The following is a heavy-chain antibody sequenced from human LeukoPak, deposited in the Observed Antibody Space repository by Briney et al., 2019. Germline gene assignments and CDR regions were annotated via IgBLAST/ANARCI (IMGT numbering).Heavy chain of an antibody. J-gene: IGHJ4*02. D-gene: IGHD2-2*02. V-gene: IGHV3-23*01. CDR3: AKSLPPTRFIVVVPAAILY. CDR2: ISGSGGST. CDR1: GFTFSSYA. Sequence: PGGSLRLSCAASGFTFSSYAMSWVRQAPGKGLEWVSAISGSGGSTYYADSVKGRFTISRDNSKNTLYLQMNSLRAEDTAVYYCAKSLPPTRFIVVVPAAILYWGQGTLVTVSS.